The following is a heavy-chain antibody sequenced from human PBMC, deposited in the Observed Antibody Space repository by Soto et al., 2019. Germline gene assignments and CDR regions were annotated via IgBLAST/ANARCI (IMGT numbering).Heavy chain of an antibody. CDR1: GYSFTSYW. J-gene: IGHJ6*02. V-gene: IGHV5-51*01. CDR2: IYPGDSDT. CDR3: ARAAAGTKYYYGMDV. D-gene: IGHD6-13*01. Sequence: GESLKISCKGSGYSFTSYWIGWVRQMPGKGLEWMGIIYPGDSDTRYSPSFQGQVTISADKSISTAYLQWSSLKASDTAMYYCARAAAGTKYYYGMDVWGQGTTVTVSS.